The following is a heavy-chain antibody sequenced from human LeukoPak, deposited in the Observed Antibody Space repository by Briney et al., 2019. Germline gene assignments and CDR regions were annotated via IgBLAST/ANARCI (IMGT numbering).Heavy chain of an antibody. CDR3: ARPVAAAGTF. CDR1: GFTFSSYA. CDR2: ISGSGGST. D-gene: IGHD6-13*01. J-gene: IGHJ4*02. V-gene: IGHV3-23*01. Sequence: GGYLRLSCAASGFTFSSYAMSWVRQAPGKGLEWVSAISGSGGSTYYAGSVKGRFTISRDNSKNTPYLQMNSLRAEDTAVYDCARPVAAAGTFWGQGTLVTVSS.